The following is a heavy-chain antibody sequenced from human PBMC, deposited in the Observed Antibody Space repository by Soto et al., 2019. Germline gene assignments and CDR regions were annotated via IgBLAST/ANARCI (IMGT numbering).Heavy chain of an antibody. CDR1: GGSISSGGYY. CDR3: ARSEDINYYYYMDV. J-gene: IGHJ6*03. V-gene: IGHV4-31*03. D-gene: IGHD2-15*01. Sequence: QVQLQESGPGLVKPSQTLSLTCTVSGGSISSGGYYWSWIRQHPGKGLEWIGYIYYSGSTYYHPSLKSRIPISIDTSKNQFSLKLSSVTAADTAVYFCARSEDINYYYYMDVWGKGTTVTVSS. CDR2: IYYSGST.